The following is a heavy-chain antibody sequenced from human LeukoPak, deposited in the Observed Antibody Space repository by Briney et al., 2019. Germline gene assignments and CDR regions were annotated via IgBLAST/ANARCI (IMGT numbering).Heavy chain of an antibody. J-gene: IGHJ6*03. CDR1: GGTFSSYA. V-gene: IGHV1-69*05. CDR3: ARCPQSRSWYYYMDV. CDR2: IIPIFGTA. Sequence: SVKVSCKASGGTFSSYAISWVRQAPGQGLEWMGGIIPIFGTANYAQKFQGRVTITTDESTSTAYMELSSLRSEDTAVYYCARCPQSRSWYYYMDVWGKGTTVTVSS. D-gene: IGHD6-13*01.